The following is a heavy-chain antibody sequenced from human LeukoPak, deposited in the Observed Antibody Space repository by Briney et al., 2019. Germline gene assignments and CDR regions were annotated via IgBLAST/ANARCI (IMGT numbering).Heavy chain of an antibody. Sequence: SETLSLTCAVYGGSFSGYYWSWIRQPPGKGLEWIGEINHSGSTNYNPSLKSRVTISVDASKNQFSLKLSSVTAADTAVYYCARVSGAESRGVDFDYWGQGTLVTVSS. CDR3: ARVSGAESRGVDFDY. J-gene: IGHJ4*02. CDR1: GGSFSGYY. D-gene: IGHD7-27*01. CDR2: INHSGST. V-gene: IGHV4-34*01.